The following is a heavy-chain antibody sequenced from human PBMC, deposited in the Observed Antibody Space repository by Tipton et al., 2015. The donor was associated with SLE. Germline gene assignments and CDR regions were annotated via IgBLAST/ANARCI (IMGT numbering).Heavy chain of an antibody. CDR3: ARHSVSDSSFDY. CDR2: IYYSGRT. D-gene: IGHD6-6*01. Sequence: TLSLTCTVSGGSVRSGTYYWGWVRQPPGKGLEWIGSIYYSGRTYYNPSLKSRATMSVDTSKNQFSLRLSSVTAADTAVYYCARHSVSDSSFDYWGQGPLVTVSS. V-gene: IGHV4-39*07. J-gene: IGHJ4*02. CDR1: GGSVRSGTYY.